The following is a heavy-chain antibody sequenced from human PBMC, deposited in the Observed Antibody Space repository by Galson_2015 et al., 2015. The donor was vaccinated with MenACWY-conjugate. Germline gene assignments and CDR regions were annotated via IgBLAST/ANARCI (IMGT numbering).Heavy chain of an antibody. J-gene: IGHJ3*02. CDR1: GYTFTSYG. Sequence: SVKVSCKAPGYTFTSYGISWVRQAPGQRLEWMGWINAGNGNTKYSQKFQGRVTITRDTSASTAYMELSSLRSEDTAVYYCAMNTMVRGERYAFDIWGQGTMVTVSS. CDR2: INAGNGNT. CDR3: AMNTMVRGERYAFDI. V-gene: IGHV1-3*01. D-gene: IGHD3-10*01.